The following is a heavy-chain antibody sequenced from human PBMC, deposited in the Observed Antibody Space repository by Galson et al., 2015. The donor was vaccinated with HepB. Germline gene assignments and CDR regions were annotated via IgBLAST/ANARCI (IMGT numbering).Heavy chain of an antibody. D-gene: IGHD6-19*01. Sequence: SVKVSCKASGGTFSSYAISWVRQAPGQGLEWMRGIIPIFGTANYAQKFQGRVTITADESTSTAYMELSSLRSEDTAVYYCARVRVIAVAGTYYYYYMDVWGKGTTVTVSS. V-gene: IGHV1-69*13. CDR2: IIPIFGTA. CDR1: GGTFSSYA. CDR3: ARVRVIAVAGTYYYYYMDV. J-gene: IGHJ6*03.